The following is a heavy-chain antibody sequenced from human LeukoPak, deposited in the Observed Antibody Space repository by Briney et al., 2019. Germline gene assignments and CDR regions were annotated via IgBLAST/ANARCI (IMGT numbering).Heavy chain of an antibody. Sequence: GGSLRFSCAPSGFSFSRYSMCWVRQAPGRGLGWGALIWNEGSNRYNADSLKGGFTISRETSKNTFYLQMNSLRSEDTAVYYCARNWGDHFDWLHDYWGQGRLVSVCS. CDR2: IWNEGSNR. CDR1: GFSFSRYS. D-gene: IGHD3-9*01. J-gene: IGHJ4*02. CDR3: ARNWGDHFDWLHDY. V-gene: IGHV3-33*07.